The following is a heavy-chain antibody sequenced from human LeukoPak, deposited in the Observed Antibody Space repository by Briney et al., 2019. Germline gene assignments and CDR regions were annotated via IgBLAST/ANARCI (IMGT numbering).Heavy chain of an antibody. CDR3: ARDGVVVTGNFDY. V-gene: IGHV1-69*16. D-gene: IGHD2-15*01. CDR1: GGTFSSYT. J-gene: IGHJ4*02. Sequence: SVKVSCKASGGTFSSYTISWVRQAPGQGLEWMGRIIPILGTANYAQKFQGRVTITTDESTSTAYMELSSLRSEDTAVYYCARDGVVVTGNFDYWGQGTLVTVSS. CDR2: IIPILGTA.